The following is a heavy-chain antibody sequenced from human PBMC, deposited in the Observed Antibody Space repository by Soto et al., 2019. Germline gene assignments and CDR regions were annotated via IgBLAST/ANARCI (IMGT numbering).Heavy chain of an antibody. CDR2: INAGNGNT. Sequence: GASVKVSCKASGYTFTSYAMHWVRQAPGQRLEWMGWINAGNGNTKYSQKFQGRVTITRDTSASTAYMELSSLRSEDTAVYYCARRPQNCSGGSCYPQALDYWGQGTLVTVSS. CDR1: GYTFTSYA. V-gene: IGHV1-3*01. CDR3: ARRPQNCSGGSCYPQALDY. J-gene: IGHJ4*02. D-gene: IGHD2-15*01.